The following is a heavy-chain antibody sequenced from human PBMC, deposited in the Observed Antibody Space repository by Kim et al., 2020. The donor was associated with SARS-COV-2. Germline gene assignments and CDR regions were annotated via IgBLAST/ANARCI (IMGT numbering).Heavy chain of an antibody. D-gene: IGHD3-10*01. J-gene: IGHJ4*02. Sequence: ASVKVSCKVSGYTFTELSMHWVRQAPGKGLEWMGGFDPEDGETIYAQKFQGRVTMTEDTSTDTAYMELSSLRSEDTAVYYCATDYAYGSGSYPRFDYWRQGTGVTVSS. CDR3: ATDYAYGSGSYPRFDY. V-gene: IGHV1-24*01. CDR1: GYTFTELS. CDR2: FDPEDGET.